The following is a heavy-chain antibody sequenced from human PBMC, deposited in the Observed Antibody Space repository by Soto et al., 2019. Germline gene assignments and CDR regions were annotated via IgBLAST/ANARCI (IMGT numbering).Heavy chain of an antibody. CDR1: GFTFSSYG. V-gene: IGHV3-30*18. CDR3: AKEGVRDAAGSSTPDY. J-gene: IGHJ4*02. D-gene: IGHD6-13*01. Sequence: QVQLVESGGGVVQPGRSLRLSCAASGFTFSSYGMDWVRQAPGKGLEWVALIWYDGSNKHYADSVKGRFTISRDNSKKIRYLQVNSLRAEDTAVYYCAKEGVRDAAGSSTPDYWGQGTLVTVSS. CDR2: IWYDGSNK.